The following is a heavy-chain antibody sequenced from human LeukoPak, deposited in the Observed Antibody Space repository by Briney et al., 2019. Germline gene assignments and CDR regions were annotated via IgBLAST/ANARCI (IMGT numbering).Heavy chain of an antibody. D-gene: IGHD4-17*01. J-gene: IGHJ4*02. V-gene: IGHV4-59*01. CDR2: IYYSGST. CDR3: ARDEDGDYFGY. Sequence: SETLSLTCTVSGGSISSYYWSWIRQPPGKGLEWIGYIYYSGSTNYNPSLKSRVTISVDTSKNQFSLKLSSVTAADTAVCYCARDEDGDYFGYWGQGTLVTVSS. CDR1: GGSISSYY.